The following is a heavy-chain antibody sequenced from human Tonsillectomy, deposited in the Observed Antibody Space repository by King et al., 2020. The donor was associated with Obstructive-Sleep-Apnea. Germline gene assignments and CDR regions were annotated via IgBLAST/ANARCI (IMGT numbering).Heavy chain of an antibody. Sequence: VQLVESGAEVEKPCSSVKVSCKASGGTCSSYAISWLRQAPGQGLEWMGGIIPIFGTANYAPKFQGRVTITADESTSTAYMELSSLRAEVTAVYYCARNIYGGNPTFDYWGQGTLVTVSS. CDR2: IIPIFGTA. CDR1: GGTCSSYA. D-gene: IGHD4-23*01. CDR3: ARNIYGGNPTFDY. V-gene: IGHV1-69*01. J-gene: IGHJ4*02.